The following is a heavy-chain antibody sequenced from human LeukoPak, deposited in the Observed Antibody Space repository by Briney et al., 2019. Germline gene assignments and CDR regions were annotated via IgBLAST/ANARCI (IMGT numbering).Heavy chain of an antibody. D-gene: IGHD3-10*01. V-gene: IGHV4-39*07. J-gene: IGHJ4*02. CDR2: IYYSVST. CDR1: GGSISSSSYY. Sequence: SETLSLTCTVSGGSISSSSYYWGWIRQPPGKGLEWIGSIYYSVSTYYNPCLKSRVTISVDTSKNQFSLKLSSVTAADTAVYYCARVMVRGVPFDYWGQGTLVTVSS. CDR3: ARVMVRGVPFDY.